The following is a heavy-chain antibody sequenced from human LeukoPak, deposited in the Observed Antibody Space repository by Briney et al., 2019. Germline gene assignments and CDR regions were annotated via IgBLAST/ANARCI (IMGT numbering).Heavy chain of an antibody. CDR2: ISGSGSNK. V-gene: IGHV3-11*04. Sequence: GGSLRLSCAAAGFTFSDYFMTWIRQAPGKGLEWVSYISGSGSNKYYADSVKGRFTISRDNAKNSLYLQMNSLRVEDTAVYYCATSQSSVAGIVGDWGQGTLVTVSS. J-gene: IGHJ4*02. D-gene: IGHD6-19*01. CDR3: ATSQSSVAGIVGD. CDR1: GFTFSDYF.